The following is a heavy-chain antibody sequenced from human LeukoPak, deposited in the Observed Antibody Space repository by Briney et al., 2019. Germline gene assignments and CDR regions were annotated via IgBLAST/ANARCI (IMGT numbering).Heavy chain of an antibody. CDR1: GLSFTNFA. V-gene: IGHV3-23*01. CDR2: VSGSGANT. Sequence: PGGSLRLSCAASGLSFTNFALRWVRQAPGKSLVWVSCVSGSGANTYHSDSVRGRFTISRDNSNNTLYLQMNSLRDEDTATYYCASRRYGDYPFDYWGQGTLVTVSS. J-gene: IGHJ4*02. CDR3: ASRRYGDYPFDY. D-gene: IGHD4-17*01.